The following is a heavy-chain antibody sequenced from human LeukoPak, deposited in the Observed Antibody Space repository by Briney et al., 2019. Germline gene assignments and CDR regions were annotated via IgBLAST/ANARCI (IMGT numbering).Heavy chain of an antibody. V-gene: IGHV3-48*04. CDR2: ISNFGDII. CDR1: GFTFSGYT. CDR3: AKDATAVIGTVYMDV. D-gene: IGHD4-11*01. J-gene: IGHJ6*03. Sequence: PGGSLRLSCAASGFTFSGYTMNWVRQAPGKGLEWISHISNFGDIIHYADSVEGRFTISRDNAKNSVYLQMNSLRAEDTAVYYCAKDATAVIGTVYMDVWGKGTTVTISS.